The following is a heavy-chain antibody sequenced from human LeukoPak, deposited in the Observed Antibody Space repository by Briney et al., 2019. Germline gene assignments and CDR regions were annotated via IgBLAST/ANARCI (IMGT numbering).Heavy chain of an antibody. V-gene: IGHV4-34*01. J-gene: IGHJ4*02. D-gene: IGHD6-13*01. CDR3: ARGRGIAAAGTSLDY. Sequence: SETLSLTCAVYGGSFSGYYWSWIRQPPGKGLEWIGEINHSGSTNYNPSLKSRVTISVDTSKNQFSLKPSSVTAADTAVYYCARGRGIAAAGTSLDYWGQGTLVTVSS. CDR2: INHSGST. CDR1: GGSFSGYY.